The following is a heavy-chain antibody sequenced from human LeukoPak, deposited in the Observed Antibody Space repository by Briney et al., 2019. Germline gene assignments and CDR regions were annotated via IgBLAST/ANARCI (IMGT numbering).Heavy chain of an antibody. CDR1: GYTFTGYY. CDR2: ISAYNGNT. CDR3: ARELEGYTIFGVVIMGYFDY. D-gene: IGHD3-3*01. V-gene: IGHV1-18*04. J-gene: IGHJ4*02. Sequence: AAVKVSCKASGYTFTGYYMHWVRQAPGQGLEWMGWISAYNGNTNYAQKLQGRVTMTTGTSTSTAYMELRSLRSDDTAVYYCARELEGYTIFGVVIMGYFDYWGQGTLVTVSS.